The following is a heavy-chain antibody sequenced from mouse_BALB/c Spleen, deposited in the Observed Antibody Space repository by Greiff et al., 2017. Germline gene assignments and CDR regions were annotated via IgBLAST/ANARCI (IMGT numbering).Heavy chain of an antibody. J-gene: IGHJ1*01. Sequence: EVHLVESGGGLVQPGESLKLSCESNEYEFPSHDMSWVRKTPEKRLELVAAINSDGGSTYYPDTMERRFIISRDNTKKTLYLQMSSLRSEDTALYYCASRGYGNDWYFDVWGAGTTVTVSS. D-gene: IGHD2-1*01. CDR3: ASRGYGNDWYFDV. CDR1: EYEFPSHD. V-gene: IGHV5-2*01. CDR2: INSDGGST.